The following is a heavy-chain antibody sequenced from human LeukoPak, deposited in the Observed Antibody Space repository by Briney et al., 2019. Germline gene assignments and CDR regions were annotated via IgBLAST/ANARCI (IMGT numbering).Heavy chain of an antibody. CDR2: FDPEDGET. D-gene: IGHD6-13*01. CDR1: GYTLTELS. Sequence: GASVKVSCKVSGYTLTELSMHWVRQAPGKGLEWMGGFDPEDGETIYAQKFQGRVTMTEDTSTDTAYTELSSLRSEDTAVYYCATVRSSSWSFDYWGQGTLVTVSS. J-gene: IGHJ4*02. V-gene: IGHV1-24*01. CDR3: ATVRSSSWSFDY.